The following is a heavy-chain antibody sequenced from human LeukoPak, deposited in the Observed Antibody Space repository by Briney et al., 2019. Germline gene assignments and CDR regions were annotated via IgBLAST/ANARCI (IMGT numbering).Heavy chain of an antibody. CDR2: SKSKTDGGTT. V-gene: IGHV3-15*01. CDR3: TTRHYGDFDY. D-gene: IGHD4-17*01. CDR1: GFSFTNAW. J-gene: IGHJ4*02. Sequence: GGSLRLSCVPSGFSFTNAWMNWVRQAPGKGLEWVGRSKSKTDGGTTEYAAPVKGRFTISRDDSKNTLYLQMNSLKSEDTAVYYCTTRHYGDFDYWGQGTLVTVSS.